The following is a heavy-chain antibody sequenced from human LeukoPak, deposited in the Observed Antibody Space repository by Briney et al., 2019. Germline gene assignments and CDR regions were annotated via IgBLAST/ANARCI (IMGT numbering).Heavy chain of an antibody. J-gene: IGHJ5*02. CDR2: ISGSGGST. V-gene: IGHV3-23*01. CDR1: GFTFSSYA. D-gene: IGHD3-22*01. CDR3: AKDGADGTSRPYYDSSGYLNWFDP. Sequence: GGSLRLSCAASGFTFSSYAMSWVRQAPGKGLEWVSAISGSGGSTYYADSVKGRFTISRDNSKNTLYLQMNSLRAEDTAVYYCAKDGADGTSRPYYDSSGYLNWFDPWGQGTLVTVSS.